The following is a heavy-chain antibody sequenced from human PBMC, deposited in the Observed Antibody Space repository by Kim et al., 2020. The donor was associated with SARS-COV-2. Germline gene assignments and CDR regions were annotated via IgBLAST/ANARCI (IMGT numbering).Heavy chain of an antibody. CDR2: GAAQ. J-gene: IGHJ4*02. V-gene: IGHV3-23*01. CDR3: AKTGQLDY. Sequence: GAAQYYPDHVRGRFTISRDNSKNTLSLQMNSLRAEDTALYYCAKTGQLDYWGQGTLVTVSS. D-gene: IGHD6-13*01.